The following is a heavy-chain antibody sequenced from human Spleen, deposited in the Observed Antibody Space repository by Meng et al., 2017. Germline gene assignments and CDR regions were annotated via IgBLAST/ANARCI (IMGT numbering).Heavy chain of an antibody. CDR2: INHSGST. CDR1: GGSFSDYY. D-gene: IGHD4-11*01. CDR3: ARGPTTMAHDFDY. J-gene: IGHJ4*02. V-gene: IGHV4-34*01. Sequence: QGQLQQWGGGLLKPSETLSLTCVVSGGSFSDYYWSWIRQPPGKGLEWIGEINHSGSTNYNPSLERRATISVDTSQNNLSLKLSSVTAADSAVYYCARGPTTMAHDFDYWGQGTLVTVSS.